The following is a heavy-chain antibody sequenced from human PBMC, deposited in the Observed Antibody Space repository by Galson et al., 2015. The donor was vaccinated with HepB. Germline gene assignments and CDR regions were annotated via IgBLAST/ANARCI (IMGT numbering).Heavy chain of an antibody. CDR2: ITPMFGTA. Sequence: SVKVSCKASGGTFSRYTISWVRQAPGQGLEWMGGITPMFGTANYAQKFQGRVTITADGSTSTAYMELRNLRYEDTAVYYCAREAIAAVTNPVVYWGQGTLVTVSS. CDR1: GGTFSRYT. CDR3: AREAIAAVTNPVVY. D-gene: IGHD6-13*01. J-gene: IGHJ4*02. V-gene: IGHV1-69*13.